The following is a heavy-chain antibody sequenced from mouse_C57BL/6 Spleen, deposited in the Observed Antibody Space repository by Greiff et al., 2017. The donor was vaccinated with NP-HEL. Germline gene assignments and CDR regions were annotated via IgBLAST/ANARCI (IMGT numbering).Heavy chain of an antibody. V-gene: IGHV1-15*01. CDR1: GYTFTDYE. CDR3: TIWGDGYSYYFDY. J-gene: IGHJ2*01. CDR2: IDPETGGT. D-gene: IGHD2-3*01. Sequence: QVQLKQSGAELVRPGASVTLSCKASGYTFTDYEMHWVKQTPVHGLEWIGAIDPETGGTAYNQKFKGKAILTADKSSSTAYMELRSLTSEDSAVYYCTIWGDGYSYYFDYWGQGTTLTVSS.